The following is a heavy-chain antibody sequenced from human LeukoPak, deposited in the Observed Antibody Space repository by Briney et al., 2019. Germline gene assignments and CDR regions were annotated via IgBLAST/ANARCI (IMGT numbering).Heavy chain of an antibody. CDR1: GYTFTGYY. D-gene: IGHD3-22*01. V-gene: IGHV1-2*06. J-gene: IGHJ4*02. Sequence: ASVKVSCKASGYTFTGYYMHWVRQAPGQGLEWMGRINPNSGGTNYAQKFQGRVTMTRDTSISTAYMELRRLRSDDTAVYYCARAREYYYDSSGLDYWGQGTLVTVSS. CDR3: ARAREYYYDSSGLDY. CDR2: INPNSGGT.